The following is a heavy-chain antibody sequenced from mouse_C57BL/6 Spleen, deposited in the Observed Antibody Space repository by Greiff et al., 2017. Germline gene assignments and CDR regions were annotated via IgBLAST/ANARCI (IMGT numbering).Heavy chain of an antibody. Sequence: LEESGAELARPGASVKLSCKASGYTFTSYGISWVKQRTGQGLEWIGEIYPRSGNTYYNEKFKGKATLTADKSSSTAYMELRSLTSEDSAVYFCARFTTVVDWYFDVWGTGTTVTVSS. V-gene: IGHV1-81*01. D-gene: IGHD1-1*01. CDR3: ARFTTVVDWYFDV. J-gene: IGHJ1*03. CDR2: IYPRSGNT. CDR1: GYTFTSYG.